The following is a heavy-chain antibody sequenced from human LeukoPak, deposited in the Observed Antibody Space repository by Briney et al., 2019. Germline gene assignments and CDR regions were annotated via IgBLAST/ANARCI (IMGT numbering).Heavy chain of an antibody. CDR1: GFTFSSYS. V-gene: IGHV3-21*01. Sequence: NAGGSLRLSCAASGFTFSSYSMNWVRQAPGKGLERVSSISSSSSYIYYADSVKGRFTISRDNAKNSLYLQMNSLRAEDTAVYYCASVPRVYPGYWGQGTLVTVSS. J-gene: IGHJ4*02. CDR3: ASVPRVYPGY. D-gene: IGHD5/OR15-5a*01. CDR2: ISSSSSYI.